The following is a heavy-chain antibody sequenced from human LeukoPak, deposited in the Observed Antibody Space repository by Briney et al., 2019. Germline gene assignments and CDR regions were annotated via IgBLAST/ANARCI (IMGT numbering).Heavy chain of an antibody. V-gene: IGHV4-59*08. CDR3: ARQGSSGWHNWFDP. J-gene: IGHJ5*02. D-gene: IGHD6-19*01. Sequence: TSSETLSLTCTVSGDSISGYYWSWIRQPPGKGLEWIGLIYHRGNTNYNPSLKSRVTISVDPSKNQFSLKVSSVTAADTAVYYCARQGSSGWHNWFDPWGQGTLVTVSS. CDR2: IYHRGNT. CDR1: GDSISGYY.